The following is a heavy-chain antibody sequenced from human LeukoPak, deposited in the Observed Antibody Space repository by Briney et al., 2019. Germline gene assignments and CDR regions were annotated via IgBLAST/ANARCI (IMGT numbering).Heavy chain of an antibody. CDR2: ISGGSGGST. CDR3: AKDHANTPVVTN. CDR1: GFTFSDYA. Sequence: PGGSLRLSCAASGFTFSDYAMSWVRQAPGKGLEWLSVISGGSGGSTYYADSVTGRFTVSRDNSKNTVDLQMNNLRAEDTAIYYCAKDHANTPVVTNWGQGILVSVSS. J-gene: IGHJ4*02. V-gene: IGHV3-23*01. D-gene: IGHD2-21*02.